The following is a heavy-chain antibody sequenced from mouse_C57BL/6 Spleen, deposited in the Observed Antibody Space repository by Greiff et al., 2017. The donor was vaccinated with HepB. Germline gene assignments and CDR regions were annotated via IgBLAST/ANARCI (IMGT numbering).Heavy chain of an antibody. D-gene: IGHD4-1*01. Sequence: VQLKESGPGLVKPSQSLSLTCSVTGYSITSGYYWNWIRQFPGNKLEWMGYISYDGSNNYNPSLKNRISITRDTSKNQFFLKLNSVTTEDTATYYCARRANWDRTFDYWGQGTTLTVSS. CDR3: ARRANWDRTFDY. J-gene: IGHJ2*01. CDR2: ISYDGSN. CDR1: GYSITSGYY. V-gene: IGHV3-6*01.